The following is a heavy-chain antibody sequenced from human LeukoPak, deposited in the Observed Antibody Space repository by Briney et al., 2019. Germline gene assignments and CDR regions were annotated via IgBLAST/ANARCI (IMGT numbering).Heavy chain of an antibody. D-gene: IGHD2-8*01. CDR2: ISRSDGTT. CDR3: ARVYLERLTAGYFDH. Sequence: PGGSLRLSCAGSGFTFSSYAMTWVRQAPGTGLEWVSSISRSDGTTYYADSVKGRFTISRDDSKNTLYLQMNSLRDEDSAAYYCARVYLERLTAGYFDHWGQGTWVTVSP. CDR1: GFTFSSYA. V-gene: IGHV3-23*01. J-gene: IGHJ4*02.